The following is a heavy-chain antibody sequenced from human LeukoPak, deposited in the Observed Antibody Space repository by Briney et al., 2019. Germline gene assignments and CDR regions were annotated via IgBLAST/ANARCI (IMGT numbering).Heavy chain of an antibody. D-gene: IGHD5-18*01. CDR3: ARAGLGYSYGFDY. V-gene: IGHV4-4*07. CDR1: GDSISRYY. J-gene: IGHJ4*02. Sequence: PSETLSLTCSVSGDSISRYYCSWVRQPAGKGLEWIGRVYTSGSTNYNPSLKSRVTMSLDPSKNQFSLKLSSVTAADTAVYYCARAGLGYSYGFDYWGQGTLVTVSS. CDR2: VYTSGST.